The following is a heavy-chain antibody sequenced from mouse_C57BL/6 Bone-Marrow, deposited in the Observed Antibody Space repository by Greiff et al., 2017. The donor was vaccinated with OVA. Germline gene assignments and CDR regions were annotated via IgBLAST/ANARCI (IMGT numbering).Heavy chain of an antibody. J-gene: IGHJ4*01. D-gene: IGHD2-1*01. CDR1: GFSLTSYG. Sequence: QVQLQQSGPGLVQPSQSLSITCTVSGFSLTSYGVHWVRQSPGKGLAWLGVIWRGGSTDYNAAFMSRLSITKDNSKSQVFFKMNRLQADDTAIYYCAKDYGNQYYYAMDYWGQGTSVTVSS. CDR2: IWRGGST. V-gene: IGHV2-5*01. CDR3: AKDYGNQYYYAMDY.